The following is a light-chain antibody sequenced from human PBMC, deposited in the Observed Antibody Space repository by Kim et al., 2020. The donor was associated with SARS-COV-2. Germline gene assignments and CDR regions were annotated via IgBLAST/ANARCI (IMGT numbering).Light chain of an antibody. J-gene: IGKJ4*01. CDR3: QQRSKWPLT. Sequence: EIVLTQSPATLSLSPGERATLSCRASQSVSKSLGWYQQKTGQAPRLLIYDASNRATRIPARFSGSGSGTDFTLTISSLEPEDFAVYYCQQRSKWPLTFGGGTKVDIK. CDR2: DAS. CDR1: QSVSKS. V-gene: IGKV3-11*01.